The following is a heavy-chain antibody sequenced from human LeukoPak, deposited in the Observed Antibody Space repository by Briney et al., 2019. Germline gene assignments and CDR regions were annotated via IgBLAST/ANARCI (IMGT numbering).Heavy chain of an antibody. CDR2: IYYSGST. CDR3: ARQNRKGAVAGSV. Sequence: SETLSLTCTVSGGSISSSSYYWGWIRQPPGKGLEWIGSIYYSGSTYYNPSLKSRVTISVDTSKDQFSLKLSSVTAADTAVYYCARQNRKGAVAGSVWGQGTLVTVSS. D-gene: IGHD6-19*01. V-gene: IGHV4-39*01. J-gene: IGHJ4*02. CDR1: GGSISSSSYY.